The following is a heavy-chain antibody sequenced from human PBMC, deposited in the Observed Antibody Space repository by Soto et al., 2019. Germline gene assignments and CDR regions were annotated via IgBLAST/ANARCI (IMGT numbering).Heavy chain of an antibody. J-gene: IGHJ4*02. CDR1: GGSISSGGYY. CDR2: IYYSGST. Sequence: SETLSLTCTVSGGSISSGGYYWSWIRQHPGKGLEWIGYIYYSGSTYYNPSLKSRVTISVDTSKNQFSLKLSSVTAADTAVYYCARVWYNYDSSGYFFDYWGQGTLVTVSS. CDR3: ARVWYNYDSSGYFFDY. V-gene: IGHV4-31*03. D-gene: IGHD3-22*01.